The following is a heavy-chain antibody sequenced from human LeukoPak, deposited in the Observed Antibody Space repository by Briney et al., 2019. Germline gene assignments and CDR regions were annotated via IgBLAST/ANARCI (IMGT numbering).Heavy chain of an antibody. CDR1: GFTFSSYA. CDR2: ISYDGSNK. V-gene: IGHV3-30*04. Sequence: PGGSLRLSCAASGFTFSSYAMHWVRQAPGKGLEWVAVISYDGSNKYYADSVKGRFTISRDNSKNTLHLQMNSLRAEDTAVYYCARGQWELLLVDYWGQGTLVTVSS. J-gene: IGHJ4*02. CDR3: ARGQWELLLVDY. D-gene: IGHD1-26*01.